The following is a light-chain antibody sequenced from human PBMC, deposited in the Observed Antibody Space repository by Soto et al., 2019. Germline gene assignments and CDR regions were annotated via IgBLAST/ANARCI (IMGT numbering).Light chain of an antibody. J-gene: IGLJ2*01. V-gene: IGLV2-8*01. CDR2: EVS. Sequence: QSALTQPPSAFGSPGQSVTISCTGTSSDVGGYNYVSWYQQHPGKAPKLMISEVSKRPSGVPDRFSGSKSGNTASLTVSGLQAEDEADYYCSSFAGSNVVFGGGTKVTVL. CDR1: SSDVGGYNY. CDR3: SSFAGSNVV.